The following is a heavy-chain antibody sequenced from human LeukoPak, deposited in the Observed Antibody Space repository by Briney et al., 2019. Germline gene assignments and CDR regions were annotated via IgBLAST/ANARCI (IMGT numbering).Heavy chain of an antibody. CDR2: MNPNSGNT. V-gene: IGHV1-8*01. CDR3: ARGPGSPYVYYYGMDV. J-gene: IGHJ6*02. D-gene: IGHD1-14*01. Sequence: GASVKVSCKASGYTFTSYDINWVRQATGQGLEWMGWMNPNSGNTGYAQKFQGRVTMTRNTSISTAYMELSSLRSEDTAVYYCARGPGSPYVYYYGMDVWGLGTTVTVSS. CDR1: GYTFTSYD.